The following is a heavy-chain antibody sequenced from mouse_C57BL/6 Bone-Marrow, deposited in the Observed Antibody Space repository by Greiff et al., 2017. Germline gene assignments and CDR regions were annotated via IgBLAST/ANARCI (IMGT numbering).Heavy chain of an antibody. CDR3: ARHVTRDSGYAMDY. D-gene: IGHD3-3*01. J-gene: IGHJ4*01. CDR1: GFTFSSYG. V-gene: IGHV5-6*01. CDR2: ISSGGSYT. Sequence: EVMLVESGGDLVKPGGSLKLSCAASGFTFSSYGMSWVRQTPDTRLEWVATISSGGSYTYYPDSVKGRFTISRDNAKNTLYLQMSSLKSEDTAMYYCARHVTRDSGYAMDYWGQGTSVTVSS.